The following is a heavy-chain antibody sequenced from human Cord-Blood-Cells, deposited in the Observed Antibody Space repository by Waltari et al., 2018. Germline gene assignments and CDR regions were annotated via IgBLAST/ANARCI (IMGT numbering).Heavy chain of an antibody. Sequence: QLQLVQSGAEVKKPAVSVQASCKASGSTFIAYYMHWVRQAPGKGLEWMGWINPNVGCTNYAQKFQGRVTMTRDTSISTAYMELSRLRSDDTAVYYCAREMNWGFGTTDAFDIWGQGTMVTVSS. D-gene: IGHD7-27*01. J-gene: IGHJ3*02. CDR2: INPNVGCT. V-gene: IGHV1-2*02. CDR1: GSTFIAYY. CDR3: AREMNWGFGTTDAFDI.